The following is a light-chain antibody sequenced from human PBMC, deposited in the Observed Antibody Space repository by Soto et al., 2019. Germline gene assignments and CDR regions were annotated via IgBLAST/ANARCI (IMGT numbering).Light chain of an antibody. CDR1: HSVGSY. V-gene: IGKV3-11*01. CDR3: QQRSNWPPWT. Sequence: EIVLTQSPATLSLSPGERATLSYRASHSVGSYLAWYQQKPGQAPRLLIYDASNRATGIPARFSGSGSGTDFTLTISSLEPEDFAVYYCQQRSNWPPWTFGQGTKVEIK. J-gene: IGKJ1*01. CDR2: DAS.